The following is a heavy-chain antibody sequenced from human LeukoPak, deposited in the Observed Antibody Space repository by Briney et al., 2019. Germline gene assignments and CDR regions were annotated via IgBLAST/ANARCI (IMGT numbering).Heavy chain of an antibody. J-gene: IGHJ4*02. D-gene: IGHD3-10*01. CDR1: GYTFTSYD. CDR3: ARGYGGELFRVFRY. V-gene: IGHV1-8*01. CDR2: MNPNSGNT. Sequence: ASVKLSCKASGYTFTSYDINWVRQATGQGLEWMGWMNPNSGNTGYAQKFQGRVTMTRNTSISTAYMELSSLRSEDTAVYYCARGYGGELFRVFRYWGQGTLVTVSS.